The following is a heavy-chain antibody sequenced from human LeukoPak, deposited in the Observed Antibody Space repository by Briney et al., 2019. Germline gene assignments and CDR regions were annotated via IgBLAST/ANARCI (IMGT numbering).Heavy chain of an antibody. J-gene: IGHJ6*03. Sequence: SETLSLTCSVSGGSISSSNSYWAWIRQPPGKGLEWIGTVFYSGSTSYNPSLESRVTISEDTSKNQLSLKLSSVTAADTAVYYCAGLGLYYYMDVWGKRTTVTVSS. CDR1: GGSISSSNSY. CDR2: VFYSGST. V-gene: IGHV4-39*07. CDR3: AGLGLYYYMDV.